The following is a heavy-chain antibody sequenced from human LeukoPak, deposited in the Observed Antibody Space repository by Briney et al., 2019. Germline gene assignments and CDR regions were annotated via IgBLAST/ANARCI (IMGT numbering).Heavy chain of an antibody. CDR3: ARTGLEPYLLRWYYYYMDV. J-gene: IGHJ6*03. Sequence: PSETLSLTCAVYGGSFSGYYWSWIRQPPGKGLEWIGEINHSGSTNYNPSLKSRVTISVDTSKNQFSLKLSSVTAADTAVYYCARTGLEPYLLRWYYYYMDVWGKGTTVTVSS. V-gene: IGHV4-34*01. CDR2: INHSGST. CDR1: GGSFSGYY. D-gene: IGHD1-1*01.